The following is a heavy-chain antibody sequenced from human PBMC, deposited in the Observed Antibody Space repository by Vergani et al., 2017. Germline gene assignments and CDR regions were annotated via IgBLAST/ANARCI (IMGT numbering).Heavy chain of an antibody. D-gene: IGHD3-3*01. CDR3: ARDGGGFYDSTMGY. V-gene: IGHV1-2*02. J-gene: IGHJ4*02. CDR2: INTNSGGT. CDR1: GYTFTGYY. Sequence: QVQLVQSGAEVKKPGASVKVSCKASGYTFTGYYMHWVRQAPGQGLEWMGWINTNSGGTNYAQKFQGRVTMTRDTSISTAYMELSRMRSDDTAVYYCARDGGGFYDSTMGYWGQGTLVTVSS.